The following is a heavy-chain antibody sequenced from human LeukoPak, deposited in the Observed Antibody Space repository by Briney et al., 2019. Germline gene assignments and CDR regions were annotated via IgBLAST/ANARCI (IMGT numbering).Heavy chain of an antibody. CDR3: ARRSGTYHAFDI. D-gene: IGHD1-26*01. CDR1: GASFSNYY. CDR2: FYYTGST. V-gene: IGHV4-39*01. Sequence: SETLSLTCAVYGASFSNYYWSWIRQPPGKGLEWIGSFYYTGSTFYSPSLKSRVTISVDTSKNQFSLKLSSVTAADTAVYYCARRSGTYHAFDIWGQGTMVTVSS. J-gene: IGHJ3*02.